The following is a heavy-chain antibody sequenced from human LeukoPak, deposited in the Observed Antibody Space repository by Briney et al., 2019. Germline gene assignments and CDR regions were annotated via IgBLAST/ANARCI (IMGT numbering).Heavy chain of an antibody. CDR2: IIPIFGTA. J-gene: IGHJ5*02. D-gene: IGHD3-22*01. Sequence: SVKVSCKASGGTFSSYAISWVRQAPGQGLEWMGGIIPIFGTANYAQKFQGRVTITADESTSTAYMELSSLRSEDTAVYYCARSRREYYYDSSGYYTNWFDPWGQGTLVTVSS. CDR3: ARSRREYYYDSSGYYTNWFDP. V-gene: IGHV1-69*13. CDR1: GGTFSSYA.